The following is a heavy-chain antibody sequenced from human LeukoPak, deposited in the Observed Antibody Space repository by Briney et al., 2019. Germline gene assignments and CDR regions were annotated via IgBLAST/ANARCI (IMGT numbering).Heavy chain of an antibody. V-gene: IGHV4-4*07. CDR1: GGSIISYY. J-gene: IGHJ6*02. CDR2: IYTSGST. CDR3: ARGGYSYGYYYYGMDV. D-gene: IGHD5-18*01. Sequence: PSETLSLTCTVSGGSIISYYWSWIRQPAGKGLEWIGRIYTSGSTNYNPSLKSRVTMSVDTSKNQFSLKLSSVTAADTAVYYCARGGYSYGYYYYGMDVWGQATTVTVSS.